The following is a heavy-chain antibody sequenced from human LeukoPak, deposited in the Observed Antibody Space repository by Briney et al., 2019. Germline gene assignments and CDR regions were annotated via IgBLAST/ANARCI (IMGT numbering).Heavy chain of an antibody. CDR2: IIPIFGTA. CDR3: ARAPYGSGTLDY. D-gene: IGHD3-10*01. Sequence: SVKVSCKASGGTFSSYAISWVRQAPGQGLEWVGGIIPIFGTANYAQKFQGRVTITAEESTSTAYMELSSLRSEDTAVYYCARAPYGSGTLDYWGQGTLVTVSS. J-gene: IGHJ4*02. V-gene: IGHV1-69*01. CDR1: GGTFSSYA.